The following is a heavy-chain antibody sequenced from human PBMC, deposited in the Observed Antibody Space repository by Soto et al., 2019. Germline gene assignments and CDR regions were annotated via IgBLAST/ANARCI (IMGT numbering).Heavy chain of an antibody. CDR3: TTTRPLPAAMWYYYYYMDV. Sequence: PGGSLRLSCAASGFTFSNAWMSWVRQAPGKGLEWVGRIKSKTDGGTTDYAAPVKGRFTISRDDSKNTLYLQMNSLKTEDTAVYYCTTTRPLPAAMWYYYYYMDVWGKGTTVTVSS. D-gene: IGHD2-2*01. V-gene: IGHV3-15*01. J-gene: IGHJ6*03. CDR2: IKSKTDGGTT. CDR1: GFTFSNAW.